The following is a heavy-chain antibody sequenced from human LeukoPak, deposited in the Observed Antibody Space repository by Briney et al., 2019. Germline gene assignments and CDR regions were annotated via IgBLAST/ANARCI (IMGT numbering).Heavy chain of an antibody. D-gene: IGHD1-26*01. CDR2: INPSGGST. CDR1: GYTFTSYY. CDR3: ARDRRELPFDP. J-gene: IGHJ5*02. V-gene: IGHV1-46*01. Sequence: ASVKVSCKASGYTFTSYYMHWVRQAPGQGLEWMGIINPSGGSTSYAQKFQGRATMTRDTSTSTVYMELSSLRSEDTAVYYCARDRRELPFDPWGQGTQVTVSS.